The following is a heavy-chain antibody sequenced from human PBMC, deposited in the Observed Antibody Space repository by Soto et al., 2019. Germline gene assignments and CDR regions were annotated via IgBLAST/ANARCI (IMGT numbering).Heavy chain of an antibody. J-gene: IGHJ5*02. Sequence: ASVKVSCKASGYTFTGYYMHWVRQAPGQGLEWMGWINPNSGGTNYAQKFQGWVTMTRDTSISTAYMELSRLRSDDTAVYYCARGDIVGATIRFDPWGQGTLVTVSS. CDR1: GYTFTGYY. CDR2: INPNSGGT. CDR3: ARGDIVGATIRFDP. D-gene: IGHD1-26*01. V-gene: IGHV1-2*04.